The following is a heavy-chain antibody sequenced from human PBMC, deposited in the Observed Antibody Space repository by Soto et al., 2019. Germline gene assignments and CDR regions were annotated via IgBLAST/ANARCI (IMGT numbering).Heavy chain of an antibody. CDR2: IYHSGST. J-gene: IGHJ6*02. Sequence: ASETLSLTCAVSGGSISSGGYSWSWIRQPPGKGLEWIGYIYHSGSTYYNPSLKSRVTISVDRSKNQFSLKLSSVTAADTAVYYCARDHQSYYGMDVWGQGTTVTVSS. CDR3: ARDHQSYYGMDV. CDR1: GGSISSGGYS. V-gene: IGHV4-30-2*01.